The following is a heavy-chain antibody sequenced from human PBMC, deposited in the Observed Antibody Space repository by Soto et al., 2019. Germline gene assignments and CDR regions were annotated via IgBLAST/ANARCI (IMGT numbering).Heavy chain of an antibody. J-gene: IGHJ4*02. D-gene: IGHD5-12*01. CDR3: ARDLGSGYDPGDY. Sequence: QVQLVQSGAEVKKPGSSVKVSCKASGDTFTIFAISWVRQAPGQGLEWMGGIIPTIGTTNYAQRFQGRITITGDESTGTAYMELSSLKSEDTAGYYCARDLGSGYDPGDYWGQGTLVTVSS. CDR1: GDTFTIFA. CDR2: IIPTIGTT. V-gene: IGHV1-69*12.